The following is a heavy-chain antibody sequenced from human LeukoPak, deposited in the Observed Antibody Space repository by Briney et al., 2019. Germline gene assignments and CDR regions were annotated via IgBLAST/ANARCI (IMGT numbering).Heavy chain of an antibody. CDR1: GFTFSSYG. Sequence: GGSLRLSCAASGFTFSSYGMHWVRQAPGKGLEWVAVISYDGSNKYYADSVKGRFTISRDNSKNTLYLQMNSLRAEDTAVYYCATNLRDFAYGMDVWGQGTTVTVSS. V-gene: IGHV3-30*03. D-gene: IGHD3-3*01. J-gene: IGHJ6*02. CDR2: ISYDGSNK. CDR3: ATNLRDFAYGMDV.